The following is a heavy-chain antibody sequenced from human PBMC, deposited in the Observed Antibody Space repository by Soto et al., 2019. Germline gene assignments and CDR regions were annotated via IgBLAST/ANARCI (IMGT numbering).Heavy chain of an antibody. J-gene: IGHJ5*02. CDR3: ARDYDKSGYDYFDP. D-gene: IGHD3-22*01. V-gene: IGHV1-2*02. Sequence: ASVKVSCKASEYSFTGHYLHWVRLAPGQGLEWMGWIDPKSGYTKYAPKFRDRVTMTSVTSTSTAYMDLNSLTYDDTAVYFCARDYDKSGYDYFDPWGQGTQVTV. CDR1: EYSFTGHY. CDR2: IDPKSGYT.